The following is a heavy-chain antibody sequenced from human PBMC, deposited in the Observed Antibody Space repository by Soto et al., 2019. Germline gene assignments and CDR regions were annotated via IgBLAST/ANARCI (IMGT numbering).Heavy chain of an antibody. V-gene: IGHV4-34*01. Sequence: QVQLQQWGAGLLKPSETLSLTCAVYGGSFSGYYWDWIRQPPGKGLEWIGEINHRGSTNYNPSLKSRVTISQDTSTNQLSLRLSSVTAAVTAVYYWARGYGRNFAYWGQGTLVTVSS. CDR1: GGSFSGYY. J-gene: IGHJ4*02. CDR2: INHRGST. CDR3: ARGYGRNFAY. D-gene: IGHD3-10*01.